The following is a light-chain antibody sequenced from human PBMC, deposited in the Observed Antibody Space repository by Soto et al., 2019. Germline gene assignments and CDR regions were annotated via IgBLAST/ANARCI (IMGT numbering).Light chain of an antibody. J-gene: IGKJ4*01. CDR1: QSVNSN. CDR3: QQYNNWPLT. CDR2: GAS. V-gene: IGKV3-15*01. Sequence: EIVLTQSPATLSLSPGERATLSCRASQSVNSNLAWYQQKPGQAPRALIYGASTRATGVPARFSGSGSGTEFTLTISSLQSEDFAFYYCQQYNNWPLTFGGGTKVDIK.